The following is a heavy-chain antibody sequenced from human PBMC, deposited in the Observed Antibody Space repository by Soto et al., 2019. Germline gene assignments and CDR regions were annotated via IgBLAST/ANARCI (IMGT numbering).Heavy chain of an antibody. Sequence: PGGSLRLSFAASGFTVSSNYMSWVRQAPGKGLEWVSVIYSGGSTYYADSVKGRFTISRDNSKNTLYLQMNSLRAEDTAVYYCASVAIFGVVSHDYWGQGTLVTVSS. CDR1: GFTVSSNY. CDR3: ASVAIFGVVSHDY. CDR2: IYSGGST. V-gene: IGHV3-53*01. D-gene: IGHD3-3*01. J-gene: IGHJ4*02.